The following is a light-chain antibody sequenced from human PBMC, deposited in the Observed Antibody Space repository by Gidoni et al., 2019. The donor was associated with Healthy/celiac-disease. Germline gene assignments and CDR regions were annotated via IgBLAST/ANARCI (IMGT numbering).Light chain of an antibody. J-gene: IGLJ3*02. CDR3: GADHGSGSNFVWV. CDR2: GGTGGIVG. V-gene: IGLV9-49*01. Sequence: QPVLTPPPSASASLGTSVTLTCTLRSGHSNYKVDWYQQRPGKGPRFVMRGGTGGIVGSKGDGIPDRFSVLGSGLNRYLTIKNIQEEDESDYHCGADHGSGSNFVWVFGGGTKLTVL. CDR1: SGHSNYK.